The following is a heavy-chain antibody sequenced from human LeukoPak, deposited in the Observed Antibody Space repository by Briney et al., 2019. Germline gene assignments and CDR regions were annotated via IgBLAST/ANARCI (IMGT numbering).Heavy chain of an antibody. D-gene: IGHD6-19*01. V-gene: IGHV3-30*02. CDR2: IRCEGSNI. J-gene: IGHJ4*02. Sequence: GAPLRLSCAASGFTFSSYGMHWVRQSPGKGLEWVASIRCEGSNIYYADSVEGRFTISRDNSKKTLYLQMNSLRAEDTAVYYCAKDRIALAGTGDYWGQGTLVTVSS. CDR3: AKDRIALAGTGDY. CDR1: GFTFSSYG.